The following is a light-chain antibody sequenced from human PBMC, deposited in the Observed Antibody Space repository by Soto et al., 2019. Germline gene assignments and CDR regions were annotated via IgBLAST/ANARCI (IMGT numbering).Light chain of an antibody. V-gene: IGKV4-1*01. CDR3: QQYYSNPPGIT. CDR2: WAS. Sequence: DIVMTQSPDSLAVSLGERATINCKSSQSVLYSSNNKNYLAWYQQKPGQPPKLLIYWASTRESGVPDRFSGSGSGTDFTLTISSLQAEDVAVYYCQQYYSNPPGITFGPGTKVDIK. CDR1: QSVLYSSNNKNY. J-gene: IGKJ3*01.